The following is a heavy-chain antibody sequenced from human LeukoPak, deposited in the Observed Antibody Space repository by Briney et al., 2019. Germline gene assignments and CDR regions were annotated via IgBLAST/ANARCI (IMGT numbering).Heavy chain of an antibody. J-gene: IGHJ5*02. V-gene: IGHV4-38-2*01. CDR2: IYHSGST. CDR1: GYSISSGYY. D-gene: IGHD6-6*01. CDR3: ARSPVIAARPARSQFDP. Sequence: KPSETLSLTCAVSGYSISSGYYWGWIRQPPGKGLEWIGSIYHSGSTYYNPSLKSRVTISVDTSKNQFSLKLSSVTAADTAVYYCARSPVIAARPARSQFDPWGQGTLVTVPS.